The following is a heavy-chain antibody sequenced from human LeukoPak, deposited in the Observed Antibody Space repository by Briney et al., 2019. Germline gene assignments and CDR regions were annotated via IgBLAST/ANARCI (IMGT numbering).Heavy chain of an antibody. CDR2: ISSSGSTK. V-gene: IGHV3-11*01. J-gene: IGHJ4*02. D-gene: IGHD3-9*01. Sequence: NSGGSLSLSCAASGFTFSDYYMSWIRQAPGRGLEWVSYISSSGSTKYYADSVNGRFTISRDNAKISLFLQMNSLRAEDTALYYCVRSGILTGYFAYWGQGTLVTVSS. CDR3: VRSGILTGYFAY. CDR1: GFTFSDYY.